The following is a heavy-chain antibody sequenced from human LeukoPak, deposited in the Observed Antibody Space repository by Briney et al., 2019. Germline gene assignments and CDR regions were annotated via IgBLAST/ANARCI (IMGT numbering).Heavy chain of an antibody. V-gene: IGHV1-18*04. J-gene: IGHJ4*02. CDR1: GYTFTSYG. D-gene: IGHD6-19*01. CDR2: ISAYNGST. CDR3: ARDQRIWYSSGWPYFDY. Sequence: GASVKVSCKASGYTFTSYGISWVRQAPGQGLEWMGWISAYNGSTNYAQKLQGRVTMTTDTSTSTAYMELRSLRSDDTAVYYCARDQRIWYSSGWPYFDYWGQGTLVTVSS.